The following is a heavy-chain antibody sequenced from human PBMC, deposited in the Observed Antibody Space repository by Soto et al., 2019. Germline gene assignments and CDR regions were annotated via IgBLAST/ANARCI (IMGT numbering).Heavy chain of an antibody. CDR2: INPSGGST. Sequence: ASVKVSCKASGYTFTSYFMNWVRQAPGQGLEWMGIINPSGGSTTYAQKFQGRVTMTRDTPTSTVYMELSSLRSEDTAVYYCAKVRSSGWYVWDYFDYWGQGTLVTVSS. CDR1: GYTFTSYF. J-gene: IGHJ4*02. D-gene: IGHD6-19*01. CDR3: AKVRSSGWYVWDYFDY. V-gene: IGHV1-46*01.